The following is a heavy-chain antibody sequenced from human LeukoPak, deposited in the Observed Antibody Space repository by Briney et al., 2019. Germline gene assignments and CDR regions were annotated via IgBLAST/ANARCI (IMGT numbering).Heavy chain of an antibody. CDR3: AKDWRDYGDFHAFDM. CDR2: ISVNGDDT. V-gene: IGHV3-23*01. CDR1: GFTFRIYA. J-gene: IGHJ3*02. D-gene: IGHD4-17*01. Sequence: PGGSLRLSCAASGFTFRIYAMNWVRQAPGKGLEWVSSISVNGDDTYYADSVKGRFTISRDNSKNTLYLQMNSLRAEDTAMYYSAKDWRDYGDFHAFDMWGQGTMVTVSS.